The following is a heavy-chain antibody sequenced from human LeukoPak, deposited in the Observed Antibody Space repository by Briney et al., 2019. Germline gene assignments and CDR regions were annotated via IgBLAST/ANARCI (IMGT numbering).Heavy chain of an antibody. CDR3: ARDRDCAYDLVDY. J-gene: IGHJ4*02. Sequence: WETLSLTCAVSGYSITSCYYWGWIRPPPGKGLECIEIVCHSGTTYYKQSLKGRVTMSVDTAKNPLSLKLHSVTAADTAVYYCARDRDCAYDLVDYWGQGTLVTVSS. V-gene: IGHV4-38-2*01. D-gene: IGHD5-12*01. CDR1: GYSITSCYY. CDR2: VCHSGTT.